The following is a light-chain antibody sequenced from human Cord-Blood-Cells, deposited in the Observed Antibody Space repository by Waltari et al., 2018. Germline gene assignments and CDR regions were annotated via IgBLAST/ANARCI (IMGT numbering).Light chain of an antibody. CDR2: SNN. Sequence: QSVLTQPPSASGTPAQRATISCSGSSSNIGSNNVNWYQQLPGTAPKLLIYSNNQRPSGVPDRFSGSKSGTSASLAISGLQSEDEADYYCAAWDDSLNGVVFGGGTKLTVL. CDR1: SSNIGSNN. CDR3: AAWDDSLNGVV. V-gene: IGLV1-44*01. J-gene: IGLJ2*01.